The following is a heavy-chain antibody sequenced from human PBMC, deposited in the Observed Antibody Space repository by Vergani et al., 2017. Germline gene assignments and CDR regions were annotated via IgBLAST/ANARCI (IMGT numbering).Heavy chain of an antibody. CDR2: INPNSGGT. D-gene: IGHD3-10*01. CDR1: GYTFTGYY. J-gene: IGHJ5*02. CDR3: ARVGSGPSIRAYWFDP. V-gene: IGHV1-2*02. Sequence: QVQLVQSGAEVKKPGSSVKVSCKASGYTFTGYYMHWVRQAPGQGLEWMGWINPNSGGTNYAQKFQGRVTMTRDTSISTAYMELSRLRSDDTAVYYCARVGSGPSIRAYWFDPWGQGTLVTVSS.